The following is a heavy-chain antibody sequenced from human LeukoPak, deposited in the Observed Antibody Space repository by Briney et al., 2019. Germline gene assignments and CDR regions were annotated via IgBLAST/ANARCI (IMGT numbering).Heavy chain of an antibody. V-gene: IGHV3-48*02. CDR2: ISGSNSTA. CDR3: ARDYAYAFDI. J-gene: IGHJ3*02. D-gene: IGHD4-17*01. Sequence: GGSLRLSCAASGFTFSSYSMNWVRQAPGKGLEWISYISGSNSTAYYADSVKGRCTISRDNAKNTLFLQMTRLRDEDTAMYYCARDYAYAFDIWGQGTMVTVFS. CDR1: GFTFSSYS.